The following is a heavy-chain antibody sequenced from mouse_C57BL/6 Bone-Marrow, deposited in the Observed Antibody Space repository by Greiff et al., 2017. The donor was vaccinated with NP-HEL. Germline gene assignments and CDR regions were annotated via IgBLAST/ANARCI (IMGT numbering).Heavy chain of an antibody. J-gene: IGHJ2*01. D-gene: IGHD1-1*01. V-gene: IGHV5-17*01. CDR3: ARLAYYYGSSPYFDY. CDR2: ISSGSSTI. Sequence: EVNVVESGGGLVKPGGSLKLSCAASGFTFSDYGMHWVRQAPEKGLEWVAYISSGSSTIYYADTVKGRFTISRDNAKNTLFLQMTSLRSEDTAMYYCARLAYYYGSSPYFDYWGQGTTLTVSS. CDR1: GFTFSDYG.